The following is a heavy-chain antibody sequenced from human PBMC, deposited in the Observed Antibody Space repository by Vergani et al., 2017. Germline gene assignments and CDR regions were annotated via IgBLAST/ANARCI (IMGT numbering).Heavy chain of an antibody. J-gene: IGHJ2*01. CDR1: GESFSSFY. Sequence: QVQLQQWGAGVVKPSGTLSLTCAVFGESFSSFYWSWIRQPPGKGLEWIGEINNDGHTNYNPSLESRVTVSRDTAKNQFSLNLMSVTAADTAMYYCARGRGDNWYFDLWARGTLVTVSS. D-gene: IGHD3-16*01. CDR3: ARGRGDNWYFDL. V-gene: IGHV4-34*02. CDR2: INNDGHT.